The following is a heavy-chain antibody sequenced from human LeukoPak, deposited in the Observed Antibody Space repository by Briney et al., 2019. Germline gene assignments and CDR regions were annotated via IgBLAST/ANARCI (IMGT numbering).Heavy chain of an antibody. V-gene: IGHV3-7*03. CDR3: ARARGSYSLDY. D-gene: IGHD1-26*01. CDR1: GFTFSSYW. Sequence: GGSLRLSCAAPGFTFSSYWMSWVRQAPGKGLEWVANIKQDGSEKYCVDSVKGRFTISRDNAKNSLYLQMNSLRAEDTAVYYCARARGSYSLDYWGQGTLVTVSS. CDR2: IKQDGSEK. J-gene: IGHJ4*02.